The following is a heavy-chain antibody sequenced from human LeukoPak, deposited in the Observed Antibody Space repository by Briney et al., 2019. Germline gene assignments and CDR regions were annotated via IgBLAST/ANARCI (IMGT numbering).Heavy chain of an antibody. D-gene: IGHD6-13*01. J-gene: IGHJ6*02. CDR1: GGSISSYY. CDR3: ARTAAAPYYYYYGMDV. V-gene: IGHV4-59*01. CDR2: IYYSGST. Sequence: NTSETLSLTCTVSGGSISSYYWSWIRQPPGKGLEWIGYIYYSGSTNYNPSLKSRVTISVDTSKNQFSLKLSSVTAADTAVYYCARTAAAPYYYYYGMDVWGQGTTVTVSS.